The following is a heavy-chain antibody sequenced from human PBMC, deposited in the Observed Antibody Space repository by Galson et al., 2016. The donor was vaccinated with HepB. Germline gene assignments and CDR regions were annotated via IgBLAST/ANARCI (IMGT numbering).Heavy chain of an antibody. CDR1: GFRFSRTG. J-gene: IGHJ3*01. CDR2: ISLDGSDK. CDR3: AKEGVAYTTTWFSAFDF. D-gene: IGHD2-2*01. Sequence: SLRLSCAVSGFRFSRTGMPWVRQTPGKGLEWVAVISLDGSDKHYADSVKGRFTISRDNSKSTLYLQMNSLRVEDTAVYYCAKEGVAYTTTWFSAFDFWGQGTMVTVSS. V-gene: IGHV3-30*18.